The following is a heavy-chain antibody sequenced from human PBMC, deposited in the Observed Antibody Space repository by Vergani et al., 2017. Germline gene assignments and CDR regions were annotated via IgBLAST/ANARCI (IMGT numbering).Heavy chain of an antibody. Sequence: EVQLVESGGGLVKPGGSLRLSCAASGFTFSSYEMNWVRQAPGKGLEWVSYISSSGSTIYYADSVKGRFTISRDNAKNSLYLQMNSLRAEDTAVYYCAREGGYSYGYEPFDYWGQGTLVTVSS. CDR3: AREGGYSYGYEPFDY. D-gene: IGHD5-18*01. J-gene: IGHJ4*02. V-gene: IGHV3-48*03. CDR2: ISSSGSTI. CDR1: GFTFSSYE.